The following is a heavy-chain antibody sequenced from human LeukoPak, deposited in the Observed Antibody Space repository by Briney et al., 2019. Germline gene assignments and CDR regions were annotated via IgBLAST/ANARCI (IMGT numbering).Heavy chain of an antibody. CDR1: GFTFDDYG. CDR2: INWNGGST. J-gene: IGHJ3*02. V-gene: IGHV3-20*04. Sequence: GRSLRLSCAASGFTFDDYGMSWVRQAPGKGLECVSGINWNGGSTGYADSVKGRFTISRDNAKNSLYLQMNSLRDEDTALYYCARDVGYCSSTSCYAFDIWGQGTMVTVSS. CDR3: ARDVGYCSSTSCYAFDI. D-gene: IGHD2-2*01.